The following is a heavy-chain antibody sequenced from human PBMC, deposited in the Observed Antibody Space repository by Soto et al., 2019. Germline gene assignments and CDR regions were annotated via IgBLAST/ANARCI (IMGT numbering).Heavy chain of an antibody. CDR2: INHSGIT. Sequence: QVQLQQWGAGLLKPSETLSLTCAVYSGSFSGHYWSWIRQPPGKGLEWIGEINHSGITKYNPSLKSRVTISVDTSKNQFSLKLTSVTAADTAVYYCARADPYYFDNWGQGTLVTVSS. CDR1: SGSFSGHY. CDR3: ARADPYYFDN. V-gene: IGHV4-34*01. J-gene: IGHJ4*02.